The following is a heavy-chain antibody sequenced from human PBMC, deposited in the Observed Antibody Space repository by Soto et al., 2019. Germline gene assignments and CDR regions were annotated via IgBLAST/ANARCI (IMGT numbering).Heavy chain of an antibody. CDR1: GYTFTSYG. CDR2: ISAYNGNT. V-gene: IGHV1-18*01. CDR3: AVDGDTTVTTSGEDYYYYGMDV. D-gene: IGHD4-17*01. J-gene: IGHJ6*02. Sequence: QVKLVQSGAEVKKPGASVKVSCKASGYTFTSYGISWVRQAPGQGLEWMGWISAYNGNTNYAQKLQGRVTMTTDTPTTTTYMELRSTSTDDTAVYYCAVDGDTTVTTSGEDYYYYGMDVWGQGTTVTVSS.